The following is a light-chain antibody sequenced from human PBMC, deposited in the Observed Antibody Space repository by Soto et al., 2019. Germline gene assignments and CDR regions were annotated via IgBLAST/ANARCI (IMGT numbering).Light chain of an antibody. Sequence: EIVMTQSPATLSVSPGERVTLSCRASESLSTYLAWYQQKPGQAPRLLIYGASTKATGTPARFSGSGPATDFTLTISSLQSEDFAVYRCQSYNDWPFTFGQGTKVDIK. CDR1: ESLSTY. V-gene: IGKV3-15*01. CDR2: GAS. CDR3: QSYNDWPFT. J-gene: IGKJ2*01.